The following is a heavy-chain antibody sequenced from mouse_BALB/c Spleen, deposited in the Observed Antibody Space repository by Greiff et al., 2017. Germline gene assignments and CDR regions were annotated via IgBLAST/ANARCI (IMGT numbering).Heavy chain of an antibody. CDR1: GFTFSSYA. J-gene: IGHJ4*01. CDR2: ISSGGSYT. V-gene: IGHV5-9-4*01. CDR3: ARADYYYAMDY. Sequence: DVMLVESGGGLVKPGGSLKLSCAASGFTFSSYAMSWVRQSPEKRLEWVAEISSGGSYTYYPDTVTGRFTISRDNAKNTLYLEMSSLRSEDTAMYYCARADYYYAMDYWGQGTSVTVSS.